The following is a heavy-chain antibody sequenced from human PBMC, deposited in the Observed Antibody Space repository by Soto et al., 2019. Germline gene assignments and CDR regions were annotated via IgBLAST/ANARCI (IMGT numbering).Heavy chain of an antibody. Sequence: ESGGGLVKPGGSLRLTCAASEMTFRNYSMNWVRQAPGKGLEWVSSLSSGGSYIYYADSGKGRFTISRDNAKNSLFLQMTSLRAEDTAVYYCATSGVATGFDFWGQGTLVTVSS. J-gene: IGHJ4*02. D-gene: IGHD5-12*01. CDR2: LSSGGSYI. CDR1: EMTFRNYS. CDR3: ATSGVATGFDF. V-gene: IGHV3-21*06.